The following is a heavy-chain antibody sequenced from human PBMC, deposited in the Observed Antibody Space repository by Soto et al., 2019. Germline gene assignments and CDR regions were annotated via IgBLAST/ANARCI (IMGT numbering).Heavy chain of an antibody. Sequence: EVQLLESGGGLVQPGGSLRLSCTASGFTFSTYAMAWVRQAPGTGREWVSGISGNGDGTYYADSLKGRFTISRDKSRDTLYLQMKSLRAKDKAVYSCARLDGSECYPAMRNWFDPWGKVTLVTVAS. CDR1: GFTFSTYA. D-gene: IGHD1-1*01. CDR2: ISGNGDGT. J-gene: IGHJ5*02. V-gene: IGHV3-23*01. CDR3: ARLDGSECYPAMRNWFDP.